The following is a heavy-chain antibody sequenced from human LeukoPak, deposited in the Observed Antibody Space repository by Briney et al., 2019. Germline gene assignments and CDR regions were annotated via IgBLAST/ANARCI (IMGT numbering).Heavy chain of an antibody. CDR1: GGSVSSGSYY. J-gene: IGHJ4*02. CDR2: IKQDGSEK. CDR3: ARGRSRLDY. V-gene: IGHV3-7*04. Sequence: PSETLSLTCTVSGGSVSSGSYYWNWIRQPPGKGLEWVANIKQDGSEKYYVDSVKGRFTISRDNAKNSLYLQMNSLRAEDTAVYYCARGRSRLDYWGQGTLVTVSS.